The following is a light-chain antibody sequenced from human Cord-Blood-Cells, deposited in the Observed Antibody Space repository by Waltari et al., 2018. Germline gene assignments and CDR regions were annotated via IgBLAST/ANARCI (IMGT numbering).Light chain of an antibody. V-gene: IGKV1-39*01. CDR3: QQSYSTPYT. Sequence: DIQMTQSQSSLSASVGDRVTITCRASQSISSYLNWYQQKPGKAPKLLIYAASSLQSGVPSRCSGSVSGTDFTRTISSLPPEDVAAYYCQQSYSTPYTVGQGTKLEIK. J-gene: IGKJ2*01. CDR2: AAS. CDR1: QSISSY.